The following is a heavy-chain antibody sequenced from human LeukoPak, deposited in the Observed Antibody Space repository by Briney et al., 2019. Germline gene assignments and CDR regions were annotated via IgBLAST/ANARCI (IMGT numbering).Heavy chain of an antibody. V-gene: IGHV3-21*01. CDR1: GFTFSSYS. CDR2: ISSSSSYI. CDR3: ATPVTTGFDY. Sequence: GGSLRLSCAASGFTFSSYSMNWVRQAPGKGLEWVSSISSSSSYIYYADSVKGRFTISRDNAKNSLYLQMNGLRAEDTAVYYCATPVTTGFDYWGQGTLVTVSS. D-gene: IGHD4-17*01. J-gene: IGHJ4*02.